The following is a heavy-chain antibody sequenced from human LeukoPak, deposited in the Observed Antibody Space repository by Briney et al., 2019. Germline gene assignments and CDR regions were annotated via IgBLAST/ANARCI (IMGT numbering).Heavy chain of an antibody. CDR2: INHSGST. J-gene: IGHJ5*02. D-gene: IGHD3-3*01. CDR3: ARENHDSST. V-gene: IGHV4-34*01. CDR1: GGSFSGYY. Sequence: TSETLSLTCAVYGGSFSGYYWSWIRQPPGKGLEWIGEINHSGSTNYNPSLKSRVTISVDTSKNQFSLKLSSVTAADTAVYYCARENHDSSTWGQGTLVTVSS.